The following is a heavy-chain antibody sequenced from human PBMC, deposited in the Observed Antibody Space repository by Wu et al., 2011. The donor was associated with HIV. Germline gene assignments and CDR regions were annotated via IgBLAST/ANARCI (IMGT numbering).Heavy chain of an antibody. Sequence: QVQLLQSGAEVKKPGASVKVSCRASGYIFTGYYIHWMRQAPGQGPEWMGYINPNSGGTNYAQKFQGRVTMTRDTSISTAYMELSRLRSDDTAVYYCARAGWLQLDAFDIWGQGTMVTVSS. CDR1: GYIFTGYY. J-gene: IGHJ3*02. CDR2: INPNSGGT. CDR3: ARAGWLQLDAFDI. D-gene: IGHD5-24*01. V-gene: IGHV1-2*02.